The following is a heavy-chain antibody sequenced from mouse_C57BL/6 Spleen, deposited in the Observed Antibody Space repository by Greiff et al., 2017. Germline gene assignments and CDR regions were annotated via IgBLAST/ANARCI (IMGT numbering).Heavy chain of an antibody. CDR3: AREGKGWSYFDY. CDR2: INYDGSST. D-gene: IGHD2-3*01. CDR1: GFTFSDYY. Sequence: EVQLVESEGGLVQPGSSMKLSCTASGFTFSDYYMAWVRQVPEKGLEWVANINYDGSSTYYLDSLKSRFIISRDNAKNILYLQMSSLKSEDTATYYCAREGKGWSYFDYWGQGTTLTVSS. J-gene: IGHJ2*01. V-gene: IGHV5-16*01.